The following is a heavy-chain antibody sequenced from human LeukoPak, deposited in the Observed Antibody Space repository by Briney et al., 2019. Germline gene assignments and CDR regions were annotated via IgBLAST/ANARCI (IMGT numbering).Heavy chain of an antibody. CDR1: GGSISSYY. Sequence: SETLSLTCTVSGGSISSYYWSWIRQPAGKGLEWTGRIYTSGSTNYNPSLKSRVTISVDKSKNQFSLKLSSVTAADTAVYYCARTRYSSEGSYYYYMDVWGKGTTVTVSS. D-gene: IGHD6-25*01. J-gene: IGHJ6*03. V-gene: IGHV4-4*07. CDR3: ARTRYSSEGSYYYYMDV. CDR2: IYTSGST.